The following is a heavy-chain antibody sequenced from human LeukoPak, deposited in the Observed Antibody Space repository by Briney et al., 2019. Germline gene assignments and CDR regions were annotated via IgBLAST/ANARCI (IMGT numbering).Heavy chain of an antibody. D-gene: IGHD1-1*01. CDR2: ISSSSSYI. V-gene: IGHV3-21*04. Sequence: GGSLRLSCAASRFTFSTYTMNWVRQAPGKGLEWVSSISSSSSYIYYADSVKGRFTISRDNAKNSLYLQMNSLRAEEGTAFYYCARATPRAPGHFDYWGQGILVTVSS. CDR1: RFTFSTYT. J-gene: IGHJ4*02. CDR3: ARATPRAPGHFDY.